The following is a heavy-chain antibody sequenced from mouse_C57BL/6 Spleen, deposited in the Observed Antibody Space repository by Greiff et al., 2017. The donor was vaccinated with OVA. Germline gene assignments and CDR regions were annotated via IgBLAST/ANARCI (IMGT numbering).Heavy chain of an antibody. CDR3: TRGGLVDY. D-gene: IGHD3-1*01. V-gene: IGHV1-15*01. Sequence: VQLQESGAELVRPGASVTLSCKASGYTFTDYEMHWVKQTPVHGLEWIGAIDPETGGTAYNQKFKGKAILTADKSSSTAYMELRSLTSEDSAVYYCTRGGLVDYWGQGTTLTVSS. J-gene: IGHJ2*01. CDR1: GYTFTDYE. CDR2: IDPETGGT.